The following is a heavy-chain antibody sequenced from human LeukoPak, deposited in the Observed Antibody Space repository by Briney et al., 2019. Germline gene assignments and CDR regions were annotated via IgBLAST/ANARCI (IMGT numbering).Heavy chain of an antibody. J-gene: IGHJ4*02. CDR3: ARVGLVVPLDY. V-gene: IGHV1-8*01. CDR1: GCTFTSYD. CDR2: MNPNSGNT. Sequence: GASVKVSCKASGCTFTSYDINWVRQATGQGLEWMGWMNPNSGNTGYAQKFQGRVTITRDTSASTAYMELSSLRSEDTAVYYCARVGLVVPLDYWGQGTLVTVSS. D-gene: IGHD2-15*01.